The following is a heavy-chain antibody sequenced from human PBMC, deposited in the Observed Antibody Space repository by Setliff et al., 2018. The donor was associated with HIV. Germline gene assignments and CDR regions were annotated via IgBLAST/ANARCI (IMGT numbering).Heavy chain of an antibody. D-gene: IGHD6-19*01. CDR2: IYSSGTT. J-gene: IGHJ4*02. CDR1: GGSISSYY. V-gene: IGHV4-59*08. CDR3: ARQKGYIAVAEFDS. Sequence: PSETLSLTCTVSGGSISSYYWSWIRQPPGKVLEWIGDIYSSGTTNYNPSLQSRVTMSLDTSENQFSLKLTAVTAADTAVYYCARQKGYIAVAEFDSWGQGTLVTVSS.